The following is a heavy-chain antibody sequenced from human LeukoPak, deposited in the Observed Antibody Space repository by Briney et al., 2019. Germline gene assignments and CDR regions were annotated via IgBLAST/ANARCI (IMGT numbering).Heavy chain of an antibody. CDR3: ARQYYDSTGYYYFDY. J-gene: IGHJ4*02. Sequence: SETLSLTCSVSGGSITGSSYYWAWIRQPPGKRLEWIGSMYYSGSTYYNSSLKSRVTISEDTSKNQFSLKLTSVTAADTAVYYCARQYYDSTGYYYFDYWGQGTLVTVSS. V-gene: IGHV4-39*01. D-gene: IGHD3-22*01. CDR2: MYYSGST. CDR1: GGSITGSSYY.